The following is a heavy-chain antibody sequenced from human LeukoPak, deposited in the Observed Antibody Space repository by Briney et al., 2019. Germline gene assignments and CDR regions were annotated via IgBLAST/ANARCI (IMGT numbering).Heavy chain of an antibody. J-gene: IGHJ3*02. D-gene: IGHD2-8*01. CDR2: IRSKAYGGTT. CDR3: TTLTNRRGFIFARHDAFDI. Sequence: GGSLRLSCAASGFTFSSYWMSWVRQAPGKGLEWVGFIRSKAYGGTTEYAASVKGRFTISRDDSKSIAYLQMNSLKTEDTAVYYCTTLTNRRGFIFARHDAFDIWGQGTMVTVSS. CDR1: GFTFSSYW. V-gene: IGHV3-49*04.